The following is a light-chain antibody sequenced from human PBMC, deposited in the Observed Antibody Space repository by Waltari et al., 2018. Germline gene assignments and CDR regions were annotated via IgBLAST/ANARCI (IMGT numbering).Light chain of an antibody. CDR3: QQYNNWPET. CDR2: GAS. V-gene: IGKV3-15*01. CDR1: QGVGSN. J-gene: IGKJ1*01. Sequence: EVVMTQSPATLSVSPGERATLSCRASQGVGSNLAWYQQKPGQAPRLRIYGASTRATGIPVRFSGSGSGREFTLTISSPQSEDCAIYYCQQYNNWPETFGQGTKVDIK.